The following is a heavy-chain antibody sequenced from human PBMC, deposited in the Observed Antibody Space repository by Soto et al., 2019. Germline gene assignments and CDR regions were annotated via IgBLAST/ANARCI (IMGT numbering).Heavy chain of an antibody. V-gene: IGHV3-30-3*01. CDR3: AREVGGSAPPG. CDR2: ISYDGSEK. Sequence: QVQLVESGGGVVQPGRSLRLSCAASGFTFSRHAMHWVRQAPVKGLEWVAVISYDGSEKYYADSVKGRFTISRDYSKNTLYLQMDSLGPEETAVYYCAREVGGSAPPGWGQGTLVTVFS. CDR1: GFTFSRHA. D-gene: IGHD3-16*01. J-gene: IGHJ4*02.